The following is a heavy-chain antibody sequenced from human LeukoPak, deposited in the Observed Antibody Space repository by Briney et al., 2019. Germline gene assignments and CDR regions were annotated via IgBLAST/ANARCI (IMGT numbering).Heavy chain of an antibody. D-gene: IGHD3-10*01. CDR1: GFTFSSYG. Sequence: PGRSLRLSCAASGFTFSSYGMHWVRQAPGKGLEWVAVTSYDGSNKNYADSVKGRFTISRDNSKNTLFLHMNSLRAEDTAVFYCAKGKYYASGRNWFDPWGQGTQVTVSS. CDR3: AKGKYYASGRNWFDP. V-gene: IGHV3-30*18. J-gene: IGHJ5*02. CDR2: TSYDGSNK.